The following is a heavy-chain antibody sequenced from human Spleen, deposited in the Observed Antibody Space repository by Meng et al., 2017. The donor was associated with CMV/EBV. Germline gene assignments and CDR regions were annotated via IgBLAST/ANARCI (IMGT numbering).Heavy chain of an antibody. CDR1: FTTYA. V-gene: IGHV1-18*01. D-gene: IGHD3-9*01. CDR3: ARDPHYYEVLAGYQNYFES. CDR2: IRPNNGNT. Sequence: FTTYATTWVRQAPGQGLEWMGWIRPNNGNTNYAQSLQGRVTMTTDTSTSTAYMELRSLTSDDTAMYYCARDPHYYEVLAGYQNYFESWGQGTLVTVSS. J-gene: IGHJ4*02.